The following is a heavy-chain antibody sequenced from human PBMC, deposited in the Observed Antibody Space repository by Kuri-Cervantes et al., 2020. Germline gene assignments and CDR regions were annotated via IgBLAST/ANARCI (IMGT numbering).Heavy chain of an antibody. Sequence: GGSLRLSCAASGFTFSTYGMNWVRQAPGKRLEWISSISSTSSHTDSADPVKGRFTISRDNAKNSLYLQMNSLRPEDTAMYYCARESSVWSSYFLSCFDPWGQGTLVTVSS. CDR2: ISSTSSHT. J-gene: IGHJ5*02. D-gene: IGHD3-3*01. V-gene: IGHV3-21*03. CDR3: ARESSVWSSYFLSCFDP. CDR1: GFTFSTYG.